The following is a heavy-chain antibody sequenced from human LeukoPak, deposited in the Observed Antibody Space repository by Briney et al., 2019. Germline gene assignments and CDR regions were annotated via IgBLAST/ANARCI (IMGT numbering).Heavy chain of an antibody. J-gene: IGHJ3*02. CDR2: INPSGGST. D-gene: IGHD1-26*01. V-gene: IGHV1-46*01. CDR3: ATRSPRIVSDAFDI. Sequence: GASVKVSCKASGYTFTSYYMHWVRQAPGQGLEWMGIINPSGGSTSYAQKFQGRVTMTEDTSTDTAYMELSSLRSEDTAVYYCATRSPRIVSDAFDIWGQGTMVTVSS. CDR1: GYTFTSYY.